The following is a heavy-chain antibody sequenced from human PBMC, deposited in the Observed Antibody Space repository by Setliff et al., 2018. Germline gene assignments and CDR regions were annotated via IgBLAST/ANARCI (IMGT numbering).Heavy chain of an antibody. CDR3: ATGGTYGSGSSYDY. Sequence: GASVKVSCKVSGYTLTELSMHGVRQAPGKGLEWMGGFDPEDGETIYAQKFQGRVTMTEDTSTDTAYMELSSLRSEDTAVYYCATGGTYGSGSSYDYWGQGTLVTVSS. CDR2: FDPEDGET. J-gene: IGHJ4*02. CDR1: GYTLTELS. V-gene: IGHV1-24*01. D-gene: IGHD3-10*01.